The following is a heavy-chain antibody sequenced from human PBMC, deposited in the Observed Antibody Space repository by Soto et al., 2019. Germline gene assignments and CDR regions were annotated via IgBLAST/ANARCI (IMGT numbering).Heavy chain of an antibody. CDR3: AQALVFTGGDGFDI. CDR1: GGSITTGGRY. D-gene: IGHD1-1*01. CDR2: IYYSGNT. V-gene: IGHV4-31*02. J-gene: IGHJ3*02. Sequence: QVRLQEWGPGLVKPSQTLSLKCSVSGGSITTGGRYWSWIRQLPGKGLEWIGDIYYSGNTYYKASLKSRVNISVEEAKNQFSLKLSSVTAADTAVYYCAQALVFTGGDGFDIWGQGRLVTVSS.